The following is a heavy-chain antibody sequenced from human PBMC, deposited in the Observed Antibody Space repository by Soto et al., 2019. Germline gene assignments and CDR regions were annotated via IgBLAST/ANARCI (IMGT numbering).Heavy chain of an antibody. J-gene: IGHJ4*02. Sequence: EVQLVESGGGLVRPGGSLKLSCSGSGFIFSGSAIHWVRQAPGKGLEWVARIRGKANNFATTYIASVRGRFTISRDDSKKTAYLQMNSLKREDTAVYYCTRHPPNYYDSNGFFDYWGQGTLVTVSS. CDR3: TRHPPNYYDSNGFFDY. D-gene: IGHD3-22*01. CDR1: GFIFSGSA. CDR2: IRGKANNFAT. V-gene: IGHV3-73*01.